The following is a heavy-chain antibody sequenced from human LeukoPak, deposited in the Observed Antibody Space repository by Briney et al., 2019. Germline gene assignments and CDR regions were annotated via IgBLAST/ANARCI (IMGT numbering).Heavy chain of an antibody. CDR1: KFTFNNYA. CDR3: AKVAKYYYGSESYYFFEQ. D-gene: IGHD3-10*01. CDR2: ISGSGDNM. V-gene: IGHV3-21*01. Sequence: GGSLRLSCLASKFTFNNYAMTWVRQAPGKGLEWVSSISGSGDNMDYADSVKGRFTISRDNAKNSLYLQMNSLRVEDTAIYYCAKVAKYYYGSESYYFFEQWGQGTPVTASS. J-gene: IGHJ4*02.